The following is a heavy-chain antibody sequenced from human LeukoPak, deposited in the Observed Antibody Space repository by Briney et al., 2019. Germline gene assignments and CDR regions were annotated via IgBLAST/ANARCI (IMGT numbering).Heavy chain of an antibody. CDR2: ISGSGGST. D-gene: IGHD2-15*01. CDR3: AKGPPSYIVVVVAATPDWFDP. J-gene: IGHJ5*02. CDR1: GFTFSNFA. V-gene: IGHV3-23*01. Sequence: GGSLRLSCAASGFTFSNFAMSWVRQAPGKGLEWVSAISGSGGSTYYADSVKGRFTISRDNSKNTLYLQMNSLRAEDTAVYYCAKGPPSYIVVVVAATPDWFDPWGQGTLVTVSS.